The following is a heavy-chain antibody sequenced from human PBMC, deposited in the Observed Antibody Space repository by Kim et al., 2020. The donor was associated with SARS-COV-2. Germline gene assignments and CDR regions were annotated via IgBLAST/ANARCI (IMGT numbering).Heavy chain of an antibody. V-gene: IGHV3-15*01. D-gene: IGHD6-13*01. Sequence: GGSLRLSCAASGFTFSNAWMSWVRQAPGKGLEWVGRIKSKTDGGTTDYAAPGKGRFTISRDDSKNTLYLQMNSLKTEDTAVYYCTTGDQPGTHYFDYWGQGTLVTVSS. CDR2: IKSKTDGGTT. CDR1: GFTFSNAW. J-gene: IGHJ4*02. CDR3: TTGDQPGTHYFDY.